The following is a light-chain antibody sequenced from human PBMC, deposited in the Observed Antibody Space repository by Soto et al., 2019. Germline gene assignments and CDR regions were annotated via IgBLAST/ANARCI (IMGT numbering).Light chain of an antibody. CDR2: AAS. V-gene: IGKV1-27*01. J-gene: IGKJ3*01. CDR3: QKYNSAPFT. Sequence: DIQMTQSPSPLSASVGDRVAITCRASQGISTYLAWYQQKPGKVPKLLIYAASTLQSGVPSRFSGSGSGTDFTLTISSLQPEDVANYYCQKYNSAPFTLGPGTKVDIK. CDR1: QGISTY.